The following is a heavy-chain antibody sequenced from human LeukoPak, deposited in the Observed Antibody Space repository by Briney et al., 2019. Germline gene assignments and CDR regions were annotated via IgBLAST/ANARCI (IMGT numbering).Heavy chain of an antibody. D-gene: IGHD3-22*01. Sequence: GASVKVSCKASGYTFTGYYMHWVRQAPGQGLEWMGWINPNSGGTGYAQKFQGRVTITRNTSISTAYMELSSLRSEDTAVYYCARGTHSNYYDSSGYDTDLDYWGQGTLVTVSS. CDR1: GYTFTGYY. J-gene: IGHJ4*02. V-gene: IGHV1-8*03. CDR3: ARGTHSNYYDSSGYDTDLDY. CDR2: INPNSGGT.